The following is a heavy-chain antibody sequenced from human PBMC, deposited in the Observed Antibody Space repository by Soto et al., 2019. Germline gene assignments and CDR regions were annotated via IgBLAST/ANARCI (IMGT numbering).Heavy chain of an antibody. D-gene: IGHD2-15*01. CDR1: GFTFSSYS. J-gene: IGHJ1*01. V-gene: IGHV3-21*01. CDR3: ASLAPTYCSGGSCYFSIEH. CDR2: ISSSSSYI. Sequence: PRGSLRLSCAASGFTFSSYSMNWVRQAPGKGLEWVSSISSSSSYIYYADSVKGRFTISRDNAKNSLYLQMNSLRAEDTAVYYCASLAPTYCSGGSCYFSIEHWGQGTLVTVSS.